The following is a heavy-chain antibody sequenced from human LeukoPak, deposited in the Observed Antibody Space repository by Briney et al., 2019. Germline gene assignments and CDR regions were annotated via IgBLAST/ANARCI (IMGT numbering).Heavy chain of an antibody. J-gene: IGHJ4*02. CDR3: ARLKATVSIHAYFDS. Sequence: SETLSLTGTVSGGSFSIYYWTWTRQPPGKGREWIGYIDHIGSTNYNPPLKTPVSLSSDTSKNQCSLDLSSVTAEDTAVYYCARLKATVSIHAYFDSWGQGTLVTVSS. D-gene: IGHD4-17*01. CDR1: GGSFSIYY. V-gene: IGHV4-59*01. CDR2: IDHIGST.